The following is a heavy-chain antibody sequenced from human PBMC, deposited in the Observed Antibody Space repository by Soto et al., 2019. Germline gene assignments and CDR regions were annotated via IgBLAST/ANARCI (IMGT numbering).Heavy chain of an antibody. CDR1: EFTFSSYE. CDR2: ISSSGSTI. D-gene: IGHD3-10*01. V-gene: IGHV3-48*03. CDR3: ARVGWLGELG. Sequence: EVQLVESGGGLVQPGGSLRLSCAASEFTFSSYEMNWVRQAPGKGLEWVSYISSSGSTIYYADSVKGRFTISRDNAKNSLYLQMNSLRAEDTAVYYRARVGWLGELGWGQGTLVTVSS. J-gene: IGHJ4*02.